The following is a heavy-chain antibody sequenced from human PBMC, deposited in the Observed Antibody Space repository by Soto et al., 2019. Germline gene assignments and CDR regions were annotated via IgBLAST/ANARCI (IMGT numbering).Heavy chain of an antibody. J-gene: IGHJ4*02. Sequence: GGSLRLSCAASGFTFSNYAMSWVRQAPGKGLEWVSAISGGSESLYFAESVKGRFTISRDNAKSTLYLQMNSLGADDTAVYFCAKGLGELSPESYDYWGQGTLVTVSS. D-gene: IGHD3-16*02. V-gene: IGHV3-23*01. CDR2: ISGGSESL. CDR3: AKGLGELSPESYDY. CDR1: GFTFSNYA.